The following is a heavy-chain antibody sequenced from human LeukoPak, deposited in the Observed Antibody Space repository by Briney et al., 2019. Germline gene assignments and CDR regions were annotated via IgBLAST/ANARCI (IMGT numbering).Heavy chain of an antibody. D-gene: IGHD3-22*01. CDR2: ISSSSSTI. CDR3: ARDWGGSGYYLYYYYYMDV. J-gene: IGHJ6*03. V-gene: IGHV3-48*04. CDR1: GFTFSSYS. Sequence: GGSLRLSCAASGFTFSSYSMNWVRQAPGKGLEWVSYISSSSSTIYYADSVKGRFTISRDNAKNSLYLQMNSLRAEDTAVYYCARDWGGSGYYLYYYYYMDVWGKGTTVTVSS.